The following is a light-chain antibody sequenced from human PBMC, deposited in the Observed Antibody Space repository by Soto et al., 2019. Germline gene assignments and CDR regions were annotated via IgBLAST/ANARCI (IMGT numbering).Light chain of an antibody. V-gene: IGKV3-20*01. Sequence: EVVRTQSPATLSLSPGERATLSCRASQTVSRSLAWYQQKPGQAPRLLIYGASTRATGIPGRFSGSGSGTDFTLTISRLEPEDFAVYYSQHFSSYPLTFGGGTKVDIK. CDR2: GAS. J-gene: IGKJ4*01. CDR1: QTVSRS. CDR3: QHFSSYPLT.